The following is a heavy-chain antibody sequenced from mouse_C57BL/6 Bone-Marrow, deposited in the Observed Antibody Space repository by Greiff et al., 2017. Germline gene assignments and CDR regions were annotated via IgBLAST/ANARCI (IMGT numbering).Heavy chain of an antibody. D-gene: IGHD2-3*01. CDR2: INPNNGGT. V-gene: IGHV1-26*01. Sequence: VQLQQSGPELVKPGASVKISCKASGYTFTDYYMNWVKQSHGKSLEWIGDINPNNGGTSYNQKFKGKATLTVDKSSSTAYMELRSLTSEDSAVYYCARGMIRGAMDYWGQGTSVTVSS. CDR3: ARGMIRGAMDY. J-gene: IGHJ4*01. CDR1: GYTFTDYY.